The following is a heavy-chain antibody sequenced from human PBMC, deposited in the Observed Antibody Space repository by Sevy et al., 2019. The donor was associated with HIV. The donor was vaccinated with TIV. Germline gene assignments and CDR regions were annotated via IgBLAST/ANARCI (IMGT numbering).Heavy chain of an antibody. CDR1: GGSFSGYY. J-gene: IGHJ3*02. CDR3: ARGRRFDDSSGSEFAFDI. Sequence: SETLSLTCAVYGGSFSGYYWSWIRQPPGTGLEWIGEINHSGSTNYNPSLKSRVTISVDTSKNQFSLKLSSVTAADTAVYYCARGRRFDDSSGSEFAFDIWGQGTMVTVSS. CDR2: INHSGST. V-gene: IGHV4-34*01. D-gene: IGHD3-22*01.